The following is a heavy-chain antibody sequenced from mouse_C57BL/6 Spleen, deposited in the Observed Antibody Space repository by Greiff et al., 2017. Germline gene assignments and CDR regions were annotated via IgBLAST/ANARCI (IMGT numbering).Heavy chain of an antibody. Sequence: QVQLQQPGAELVMPGASVELSCKASGYTFTSYWMHWVKQRPGQGLEWIGEIDPSDSYTNYNQKFKGKSTLTVDKSSSTAYMQLSSLTSEDSAVYYCARGNYGSSHWYFDVWGTGTTVTVSS. V-gene: IGHV1-69*01. CDR1: GYTFTSYW. D-gene: IGHD1-1*01. J-gene: IGHJ1*03. CDR3: ARGNYGSSHWYFDV. CDR2: IDPSDSYT.